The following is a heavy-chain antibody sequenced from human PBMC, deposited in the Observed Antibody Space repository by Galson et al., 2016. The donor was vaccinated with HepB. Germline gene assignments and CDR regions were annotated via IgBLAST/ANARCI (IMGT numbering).Heavy chain of an antibody. V-gene: IGHV3-33*01. Sequence: SLRLSCAASGLAFSSFGMNWVRQAPGKGLEWVAVIWYDGTQKYYEESVKGRFTISRDNSKNTMYLQLKSLRAEATAVYYCAREGVDQVGMDVWGQGTTVTVSS. CDR3: AREGVDQVGMDV. CDR1: GLAFSSFG. J-gene: IGHJ6*02. CDR2: IWYDGTQK.